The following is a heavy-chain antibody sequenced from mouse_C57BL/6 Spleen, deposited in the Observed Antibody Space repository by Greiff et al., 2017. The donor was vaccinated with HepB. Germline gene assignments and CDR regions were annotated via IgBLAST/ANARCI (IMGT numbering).Heavy chain of an antibody. CDR2: IDPSDSYT. Sequence: QVQLQQPGAELVKPGASVKLSCKASGYTFTSYWMQWVKQRPGQGLEWIGEIDPSDSYTNYNQKFKGKATLTVDTSSSTAYMQLSSLTSEDSAVYYWARRGNYYGRSSYGGDFDYWGQGTTLTVSS. J-gene: IGHJ2*01. D-gene: IGHD1-1*01. CDR1: GYTFTSYW. CDR3: ARRGNYYGRSSYGGDFDY. V-gene: IGHV1-50*01.